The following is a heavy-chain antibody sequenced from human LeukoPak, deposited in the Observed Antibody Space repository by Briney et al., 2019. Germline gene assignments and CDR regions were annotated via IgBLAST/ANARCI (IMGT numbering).Heavy chain of an antibody. CDR2: IYYSGST. D-gene: IGHD5-24*01. V-gene: IGHV4-61*01. J-gene: IGHJ4*02. CDR3: ARFGGETDGYNLDY. Sequence: SQTLSLTCTVSGGSISSGSYYWSWIRQPPGKGLEWIGYIYYSGSTNYNPSLKSRVTISVDTSKNQFSLKLSSVTAADTAVYYCARFGGETDGYNLDYWGQGTLVTVSS. CDR1: GGSISSGSYY.